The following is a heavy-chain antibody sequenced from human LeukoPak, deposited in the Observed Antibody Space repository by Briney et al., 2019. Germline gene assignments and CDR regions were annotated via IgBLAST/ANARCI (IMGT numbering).Heavy chain of an antibody. J-gene: IGHJ3*02. Sequence: SSVKVSCKASGYTFTSYGISWVRQAPGQGLEWMGWISAYNGNTNYAQKLQGRVTMNTDRSTSTAYMELSSLRSEDMAVYYCARGSGSYSDDAFDIWGQGTMVTVSS. V-gene: IGHV1-18*03. CDR2: ISAYNGNT. CDR1: GYTFTSYG. D-gene: IGHD1-26*01. CDR3: ARGSGSYSDDAFDI.